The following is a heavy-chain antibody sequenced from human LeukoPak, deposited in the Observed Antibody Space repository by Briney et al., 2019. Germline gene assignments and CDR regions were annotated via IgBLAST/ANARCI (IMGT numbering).Heavy chain of an antibody. V-gene: IGHV4-34*01. CDR3: ARGTPDDAFDI. J-gene: IGHJ3*02. Sequence: SETLSLTCAVYGGSFSGYYWSWIRQPLGKGLEWIGEINHSGSTNYNPSLKSRVTISVDTSKNQFSLKLSSVTAADTAVYYCARGTPDDAFDIWGQGTMVTVSS. CDR2: INHSGST. CDR1: GGSFSGYY.